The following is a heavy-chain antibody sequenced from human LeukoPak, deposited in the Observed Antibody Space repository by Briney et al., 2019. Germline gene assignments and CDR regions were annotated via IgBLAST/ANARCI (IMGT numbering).Heavy chain of an antibody. CDR3: VTRLA. Sequence: GGSLRLSCAASGFTFYNYALSWVRQAPGKGLDWVSMIYSGGSTNYADSVKGRFTISRDSSKNTLYLQMNSLRAEDTAVYYCVTRLAWGQGTLVTVSS. CDR1: GFTFYNYA. D-gene: IGHD3-16*01. V-gene: IGHV3-53*01. J-gene: IGHJ5*02. CDR2: IYSGGST.